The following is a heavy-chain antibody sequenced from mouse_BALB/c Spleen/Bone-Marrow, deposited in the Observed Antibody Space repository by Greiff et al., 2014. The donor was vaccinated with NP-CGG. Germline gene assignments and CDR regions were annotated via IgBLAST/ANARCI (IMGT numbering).Heavy chain of an antibody. Sequence: EVQLQQSGGGLVQPGGSLKLSCAASGFTFSNYGMSWVRQTPDKRLEFVATINTNGGDTYYPDSVKGRFTISRDNVKNTLYLQMSSLKSEDTAMYYCARGVDYVSCFAYWGQGTLVAVSA. D-gene: IGHD2-4*01. J-gene: IGHJ3*01. CDR2: INTNGGDT. CDR1: GFTFSNYG. V-gene: IGHV5-6-3*01. CDR3: ARGVDYVSCFAY.